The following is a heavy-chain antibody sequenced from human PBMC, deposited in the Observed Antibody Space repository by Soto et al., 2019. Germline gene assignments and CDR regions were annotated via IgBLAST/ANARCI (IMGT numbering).Heavy chain of an antibody. Sequence: QVQLQESGPRLVRPSGALSLTCSVSGASITSGHWWTWVRQSPGKGLEWIVEISDRGSAYSNPSLTSRVRLSVDKSQNQFSLRLTSVTAADTAIYYCTRSTHALNGGSHYMALDDDLVTGMDVWGPGTTGTVSS. CDR1: GASITSGHW. J-gene: IGHJ6*02. CDR2: ISDRGSA. D-gene: IGHD3-16*01. CDR3: TRSTHALNGGSHYMALDDDLVTGMDV. V-gene: IGHV4-4*02.